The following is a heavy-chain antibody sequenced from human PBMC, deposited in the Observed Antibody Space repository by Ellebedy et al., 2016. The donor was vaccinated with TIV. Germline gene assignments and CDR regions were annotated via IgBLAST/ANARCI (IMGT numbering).Heavy chain of an antibody. CDR2: IDPSDSYT. V-gene: IGHV5-10-1*04. Sequence: PGGSLRLSCKGSGYSFDTYWITWVRQMPGKGLESVGRIDPSDSYTKYSPSFQGQVTISADKSSSTAYLQWSGLKASDTAMYYCARLVGSSGSHDYWGQGTLVTVSS. CDR1: GYSFDTYW. J-gene: IGHJ4*02. CDR3: ARLVGSSGSHDY. D-gene: IGHD3-22*01.